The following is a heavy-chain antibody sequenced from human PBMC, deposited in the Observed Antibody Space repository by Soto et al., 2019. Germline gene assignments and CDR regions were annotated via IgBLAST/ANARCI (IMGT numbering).Heavy chain of an antibody. CDR1: GGSISRDAYY. CDR2: IYYSGST. D-gene: IGHD5-18*01. J-gene: IGHJ5*02. CDR3: AVDTTMGGPNWFDP. Sequence: SETLSLTCSVSGGSISRDAYYWSWIRQHPGEGLEWIGYIYYSGSTYYNPSLKSRVSISVDTSKNQFSLKLTSVTAADTAVYYCAVDTTMGGPNWFDPWGQGTLVTVSS. V-gene: IGHV4-31*03.